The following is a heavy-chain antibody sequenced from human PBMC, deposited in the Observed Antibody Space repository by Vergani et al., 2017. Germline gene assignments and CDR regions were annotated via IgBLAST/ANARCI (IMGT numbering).Heavy chain of an antibody. V-gene: IGHV4-34*01. D-gene: IGHD2-2*02. CDR1: GGSFSGYY. CDR2: INHSGST. J-gene: IGHJ4*02. CDR3: ARGAQYCSSTSCYTSPFDY. Sequence: QVQLQQWGAGLLKPSETLSLTCAVYGGSFSGYYWSWIRQPPGKGLEWNGEINHSGSTNYNTSLKSRVTISVDTSKNQFSLKLSSVTAADTAVYYCARGAQYCSSTSCYTSPFDYWGQGTLVTVSS.